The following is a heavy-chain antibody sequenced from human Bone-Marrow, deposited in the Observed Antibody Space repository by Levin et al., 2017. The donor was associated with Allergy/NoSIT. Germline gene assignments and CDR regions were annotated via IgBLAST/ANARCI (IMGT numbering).Heavy chain of an antibody. V-gene: IGHV3-30*17. CDR1: GFTFNKFSDFA. D-gene: IGHD6-6*01. J-gene: IGHJ3*01. CDR2: ISDDGSKE. CDR3: VKVGGEKQLVRGSFDV. Sequence: PGGSLRLSCAASGFTFNKFSDFAMHWVRQAPGRGLEWVAIISDDGSKEYYAESVKGRFTISRDNSKSMLFLQMNGLRSEDTAVYYCVKVGGEKQLVRGSFDVWGQGTKVTVSS.